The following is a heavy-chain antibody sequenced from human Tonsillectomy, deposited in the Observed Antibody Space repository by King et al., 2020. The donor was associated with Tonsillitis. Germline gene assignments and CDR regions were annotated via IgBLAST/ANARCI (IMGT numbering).Heavy chain of an antibody. J-gene: IGHJ5*02. Sequence: QLQESGPGLVKPSETLSLTCTVSGGSISSSYYYWGWIRQPPGKGLEWIGSLYYSGSTYYSGSINYSPSLRRRVSISVDTSKNQVPLELTSVTAADTAVYYCAKASIAVAGRGWFDPWGQGTLVTVSS. CDR2: LYYSGSTYYSGSI. CDR1: GGSISSSYYY. D-gene: IGHD6-19*01. V-gene: IGHV4-39*01. CDR3: AKASIAVAGRGWFDP.